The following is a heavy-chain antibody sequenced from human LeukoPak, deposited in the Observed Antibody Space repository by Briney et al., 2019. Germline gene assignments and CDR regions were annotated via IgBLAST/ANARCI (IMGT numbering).Heavy chain of an antibody. D-gene: IGHD3-3*01. CDR2: IYSSGST. J-gene: IGHJ4*02. CDR3: ARGSVNDFWSGYYPGHFDY. V-gene: IGHV4-59*12. CDR1: GGSIRGYY. Sequence: SETLSLTCNVSGGSIRGYYWSWIRQPPGKGLEWIGYIYSSGSTNYNPSLKSRVTISVDTSKNQFSLNLRSVTAADTAVYYCARGSVNDFWSGYYPGHFDYWGQGTLVTVSS.